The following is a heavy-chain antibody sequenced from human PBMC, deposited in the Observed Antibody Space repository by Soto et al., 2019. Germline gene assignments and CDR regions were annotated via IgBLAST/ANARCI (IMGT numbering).Heavy chain of an antibody. J-gene: IGHJ5*02. D-gene: IGHD3-3*01. CDR3: ARDLVSVRFLEWLASLGFDP. CDR2: INAGNGNT. V-gene: IGHV1-3*01. CDR1: GYTFTSYA. Sequence: GASVKVSCKASGYTFTSYAMHWVRQAPGQRLEWMGWINAGNGNTKYSQKFQGRVTITRDTSASTAYMELSSLRSEDTAVYYCARDLVSVRFLEWLASLGFDPWGQGTLVTVSS.